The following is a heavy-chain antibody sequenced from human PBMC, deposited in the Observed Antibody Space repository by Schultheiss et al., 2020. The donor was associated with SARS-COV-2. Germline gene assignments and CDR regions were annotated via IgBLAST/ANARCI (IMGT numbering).Heavy chain of an antibody. D-gene: IGHD3-16*02. V-gene: IGHV3-11*03. Sequence: GESLKISCAASGFTFSDYYMSWIRQAPGKGLEWVSYISSSSSYTNYADSVKGRFTISRDNAKNSLYLQMNSLRAEDTAVYYCARLGANYDYVWGSYRNPFDYWGQGTLVTVSS. CDR3: ARLGANYDYVWGSYRNPFDY. CDR1: GFTFSDYY. CDR2: ISSSSSYT. J-gene: IGHJ4*02.